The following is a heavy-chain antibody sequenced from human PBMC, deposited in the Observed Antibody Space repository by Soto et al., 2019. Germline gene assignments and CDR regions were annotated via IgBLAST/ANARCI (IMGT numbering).Heavy chain of an antibody. Sequence: GGSLRLSCAASGFTLSNYWMHWVRQAPGKGLEWVSAVSGNGGSTYYADSVKGRFTISRDNSKNTLYLQMNSLRAEDTAVYYCAKGSPTTVTGYDYWGQGTLVTVSS. CDR3: AKGSPTTVTGYDY. V-gene: IGHV3-23*01. CDR2: VSGNGGST. J-gene: IGHJ4*02. CDR1: GFTLSNYW. D-gene: IGHD4-17*01.